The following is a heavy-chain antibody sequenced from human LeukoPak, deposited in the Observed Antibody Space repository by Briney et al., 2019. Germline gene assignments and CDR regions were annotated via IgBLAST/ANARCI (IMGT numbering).Heavy chain of an antibody. CDR1: GYTFTGYY. CDR2: INPNSGGT. D-gene: IGHD3-10*01. CDR3: ARAPLWFGEFRFDP. Sequence: ASVKVSCKASGYTFTGYYMHWVRQAPGQGLEWMGWINPNSGGTNYAQKFQGRVTMTRDTSISTAYMELSRLRSDDTAVYYCARAPLWFGEFRFDPWGQGTLVTVSS. V-gene: IGHV1-2*02. J-gene: IGHJ5*02.